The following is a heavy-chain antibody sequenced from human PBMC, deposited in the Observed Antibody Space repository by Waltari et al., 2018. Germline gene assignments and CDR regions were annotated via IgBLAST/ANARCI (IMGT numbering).Heavy chain of an antibody. CDR2: INNYNGKT. V-gene: IGHV1-18*01. Sequence: QVQLLQSGAEVKKPAASCRVSCTAFKYTFINYGLSWGRQAPGQGLQWRGWINNYNGKTNYEQKFQGRLIMTRDTSTSTAYMELQSLRFDDTAIYYCARDGGYGRFDHWGQGTLVTVSS. J-gene: IGHJ4*02. CDR3: ARDGGYGRFDH. CDR1: KYTFINYG. D-gene: IGHD5-12*01.